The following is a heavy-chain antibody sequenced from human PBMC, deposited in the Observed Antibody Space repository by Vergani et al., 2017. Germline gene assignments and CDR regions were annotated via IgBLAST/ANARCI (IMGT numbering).Heavy chain of an antibody. CDR3: ARARCIETCYMSNWLDS. Sequence: EVQLVESGGGLVKRGGSLRLTCAASEFTFSNYAMNWVRQAPGKGLEWVSGISGSGVSAYYTDSVKGRFTISRDNAQNTLYLQMNSLRVEDTGVYYCARARCIETCYMSNWLDSWGQGTLVTVSS. J-gene: IGHJ5*01. CDR2: ISGSGVSA. D-gene: IGHD3-9*01. CDR1: EFTFSNYA. V-gene: IGHV3-23*04.